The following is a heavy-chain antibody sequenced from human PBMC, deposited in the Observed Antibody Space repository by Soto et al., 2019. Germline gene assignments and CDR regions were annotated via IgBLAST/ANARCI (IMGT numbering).Heavy chain of an antibody. CDR3: ARALTPTDY. CDR2: YYNTGT. CDR1: GDSINNYY. V-gene: IGHV4-59*08. D-gene: IGHD3-9*01. Sequence: SETLSLTCTVSGDSINNYYWNWIRQSPGKGLEWIVYYYNTGTNYNPSLKSRVTISVDTAKNQFSLRLRSVTAADTAVYYCARALTPTDYWGQGTLVTVSS. J-gene: IGHJ4*02.